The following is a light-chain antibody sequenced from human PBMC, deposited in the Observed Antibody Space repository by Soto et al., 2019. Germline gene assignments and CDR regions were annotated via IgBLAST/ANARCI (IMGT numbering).Light chain of an antibody. V-gene: IGKV1-39*01. CDR2: AAS. Sequence: IQLTQSPSSLSASVGDTVTITCRASQSISTYLNWYQHKPGKAPKLVIQAASTLLSGVPPRFSGSGSETDVTLTITSLRPEDFATYYCQQSYRTPYIFGQGTNLEIK. CDR3: QQSYRTPYI. J-gene: IGKJ2*01. CDR1: QSISTY.